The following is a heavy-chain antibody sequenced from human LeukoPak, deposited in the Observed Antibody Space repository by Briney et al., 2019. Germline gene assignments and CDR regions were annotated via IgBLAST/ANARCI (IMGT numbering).Heavy chain of an antibody. V-gene: IGHV3-33*01. J-gene: IGHJ4*02. CDR2: IWPDGSNR. Sequence: GGSLRLSCAVSGFTFSYYAIHWVRQAPGTGLEWVAVIWPDGSNRYYAESLKGRFTISRDNSKNTLFLQMNSLRAEDTAVYYCARGTSKLDNWGQGTLVTVSS. CDR3: ARGTSKLDN. CDR1: GFTFSYYA.